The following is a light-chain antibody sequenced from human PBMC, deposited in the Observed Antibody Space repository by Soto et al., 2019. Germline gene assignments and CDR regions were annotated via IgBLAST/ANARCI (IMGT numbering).Light chain of an antibody. J-gene: IGKJ1*01. CDR3: QQLNSYRPRT. V-gene: IGKV1-9*01. CDR1: QGVSSN. CDR2: AAS. Sequence: DIVLTQSPSILSPSVGDRVTLSCRASQGVSSNLAWYQQKPGKAPKLLIYAASTWHSGIPSRFSGSGSGTEVTLTIISLQQEDVAAYYCQQLNSYRPRTFGQGTKVDI.